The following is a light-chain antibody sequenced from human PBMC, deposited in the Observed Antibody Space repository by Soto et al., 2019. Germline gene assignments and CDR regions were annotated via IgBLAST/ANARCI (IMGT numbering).Light chain of an antibody. J-gene: IGKJ2*01. CDR3: QQYNNWPPYT. V-gene: IGKV3-15*01. CDR1: QSVSSN. CDR2: GAS. Sequence: EIVMTQSPATLSVSPGERATLSCRASQSVSSNLAWYQQKPGQAPRLLIYGASTRATGIPARFSGSGSGTEFTLTISSLQSEDFAVHYCQQYNNWPPYTFGQGTKLEI.